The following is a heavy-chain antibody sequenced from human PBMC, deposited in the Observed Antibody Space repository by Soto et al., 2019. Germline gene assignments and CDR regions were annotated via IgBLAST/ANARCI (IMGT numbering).Heavy chain of an antibody. CDR1: GGSISSGGYS. CDR2: IYHSGST. D-gene: IGHD6-13*01. Sequence: SETLSLTCAFSGGSISSGGYSWSWIRQPPGKGLEWIGYIYHSGSTYYNPSLKSRVTVSVDRSKNQFSLKLSSVTAADTAVYYCARGSYSSSWYDGMDVWGQGTTVTVSS. CDR3: ARGSYSSSWYDGMDV. J-gene: IGHJ6*02. V-gene: IGHV4-30-2*01.